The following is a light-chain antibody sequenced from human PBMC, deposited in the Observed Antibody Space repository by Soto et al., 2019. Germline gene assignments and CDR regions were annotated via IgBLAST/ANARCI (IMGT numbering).Light chain of an antibody. CDR1: QSVSSN. J-gene: IGKJ2*01. Sequence: EIVMTQSPATLSVSPGERATLSCRASQSVSSNLAWYQQKPGQAPRLLIYGASTRATGIPARFSGSGSGTEFTLTISSLQSEDFAFDYCQQYNNWPLFFGQGTKLEIK. CDR3: QQYNNWPLF. CDR2: GAS. V-gene: IGKV3-15*01.